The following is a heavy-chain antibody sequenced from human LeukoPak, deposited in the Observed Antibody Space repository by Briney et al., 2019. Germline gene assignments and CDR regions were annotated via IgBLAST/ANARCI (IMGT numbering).Heavy chain of an antibody. CDR3: ARGSRIAVAGTFLDNWFDP. J-gene: IGHJ5*02. CDR1: GYTFTNYG. D-gene: IGHD6-19*01. V-gene: IGHV1-18*01. Sequence: ASVKVSCKASGYTFTNYGISWLRQAPGQGLGWMGWISAYNGNTNYAQKFQGRVTMTTDTSTTTAYMELRSLRSDDTAVYCCARGSRIAVAGTFLDNWFDPWGQGTLVTVSS. CDR2: ISAYNGNT.